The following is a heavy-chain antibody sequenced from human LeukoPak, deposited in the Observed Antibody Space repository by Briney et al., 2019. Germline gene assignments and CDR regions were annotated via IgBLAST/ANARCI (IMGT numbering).Heavy chain of an antibody. CDR3: ARDRGTGTPLDP. CDR2: ITSDGSNT. CDR1: GFTFSSYA. J-gene: IGHJ5*02. Sequence: GASLRLSCAASGFTFSSYAMSWVRQAPGKGLEWVSRITSDGSNTAYADSVRGRFTLSRDNANNALYLQMDSLRVEDTAIYYCARDRGTGTPLDPWGQGTLVTVSS. V-gene: IGHV3-74*01. D-gene: IGHD1-14*01.